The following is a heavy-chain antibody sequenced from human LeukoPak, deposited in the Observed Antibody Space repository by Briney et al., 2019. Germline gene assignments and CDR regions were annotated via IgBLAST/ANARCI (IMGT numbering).Heavy chain of an antibody. CDR2: INPNTGGT. CDR1: GYTFTGYY. V-gene: IGHV1-2*02. D-gene: IGHD2-15*01. J-gene: IGHJ4*02. Sequence: ASVKVSCKASGYTFTGYYIHWVRQDPGQGLEWMGWINPNTGGTNYAQRFQGRVTMTRDTSINTAYMELTRLTSDDTAVYYCATDPCSGGTCSMYHLDYWGQGTLVTVSS. CDR3: ATDPCSGGTCSMYHLDY.